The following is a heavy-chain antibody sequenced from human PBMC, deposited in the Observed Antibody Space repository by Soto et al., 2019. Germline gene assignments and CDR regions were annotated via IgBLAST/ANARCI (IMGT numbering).Heavy chain of an antibody. CDR3: AKEATEHYYETRGYYW. V-gene: IGHV3-23*01. CDR2: ISGSGRNT. J-gene: IGHJ4*02. CDR1: GLTFNSYA. Sequence: PGGSLRLSCAVSGLTFNSYAVSWVRQAPGKGLQWVSGISGSGRNTYYVDSVQGRFTISRDNSKNTLFLLMNSLRVEDTAVYYCAKEATEHYYETRGYYWWGRGTLVTVSS. D-gene: IGHD3-22*01.